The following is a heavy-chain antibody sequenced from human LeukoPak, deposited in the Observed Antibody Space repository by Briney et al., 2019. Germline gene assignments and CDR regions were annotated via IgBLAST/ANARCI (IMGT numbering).Heavy chain of an antibody. CDR2: IYYSGST. J-gene: IGHJ4*02. CDR1: GGSISGYY. CDR3: ARFDRDGYNLDY. V-gene: IGHV4-59*01. D-gene: IGHD5-24*01. Sequence: PSETLSLTCTVSGGSISGYYWTWIRQPPPKGLEWVGYIYYSGSTNYNPSLKSRVTISVDTSKNQFSLNLSSVTAADTALYYCARFDRDGYNLDYWGQGTLVTVSS.